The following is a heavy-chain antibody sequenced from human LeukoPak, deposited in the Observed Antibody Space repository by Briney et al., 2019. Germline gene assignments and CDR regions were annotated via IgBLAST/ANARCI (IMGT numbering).Heavy chain of an antibody. CDR2: ISAYNGNT. Sequence: SVKVSCKASGYTFTSYGISWVRQAPGQGLEWMGWISAYNGNTNYAQQLQGRVTMTTDTSTSTAYMELRSLRSDDTAVYYCARDFTDILTGPYYFDYWGQGTLVTVSS. J-gene: IGHJ4*02. CDR3: ARDFTDILTGPYYFDY. D-gene: IGHD3-9*01. CDR1: GYTFTSYG. V-gene: IGHV1-18*01.